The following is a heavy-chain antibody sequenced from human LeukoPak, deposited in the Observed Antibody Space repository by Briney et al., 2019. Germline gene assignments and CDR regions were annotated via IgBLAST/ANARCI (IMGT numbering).Heavy chain of an antibody. CDR1: GFTFSSHR. V-gene: IGHV3-30*18. CDR2: VSSDGGTT. Sequence: GTSLRLSCAASGFTFSSHRIHWVRQAPGKGLQWVAVVSSDGGTTYYADSVKGRFTISRDNSKNTMYLQMNRLRAEDTAMYYCTKEGASGSRYNFDYWGQGTLVTVSS. J-gene: IGHJ4*02. CDR3: TKEGASGSRYNFDY. D-gene: IGHD1-26*01.